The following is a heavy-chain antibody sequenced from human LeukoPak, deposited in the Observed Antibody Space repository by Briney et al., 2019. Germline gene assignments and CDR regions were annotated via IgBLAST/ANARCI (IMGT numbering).Heavy chain of an antibody. CDR3: ARIGDYYDSSGYYT. CDR1: GGSISSYY. D-gene: IGHD3-22*01. J-gene: IGHJ5*02. V-gene: IGHV4-59*01. CDR2: IYYSGST. Sequence: PSETLSLTCTVSGGSISSYYWSWIRQPPGKGLEWIGYIYYSGSTNYNPSLTSRVTISVDTSKNQFSLKLSSVTAADTAVYYCARIGDYYDSSGYYTWGQGTLVTVSS.